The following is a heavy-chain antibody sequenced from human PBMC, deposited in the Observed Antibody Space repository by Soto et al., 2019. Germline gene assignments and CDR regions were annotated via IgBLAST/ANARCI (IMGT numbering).Heavy chain of an antibody. CDR3: ATHLTTVTTVDY. CDR1: GFTFSNYA. CDR2: ISGSGGST. D-gene: IGHD4-17*01. J-gene: IGHJ4*02. V-gene: IGHV3-23*01. Sequence: GSLRLSCAASGFTFSNYAVSWVRQAPGKGLEWVSAISGSGGSTYYADSVKGRFTISRDNSKNTLYLQMNSLRAEDTAVYYCATHLTTVTTVDYWGQGTLVTVSS.